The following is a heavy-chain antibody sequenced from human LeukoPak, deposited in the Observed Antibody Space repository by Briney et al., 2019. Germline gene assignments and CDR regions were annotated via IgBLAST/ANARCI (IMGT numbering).Heavy chain of an antibody. D-gene: IGHD6-13*01. CDR1: GGSISSYY. CDR2: IYSSGST. V-gene: IGHV4-59*01. Sequence: KPSETLSLTCSVSGGSISSYYWSWIRQPPGKGLEWIGSIYSSGSTNYNPSLKSRATLSVDTSKNQFPLKLTSVTAADTAVYYCARFNYLLYSSSHNWFDPWGQGTLVTVSS. J-gene: IGHJ5*02. CDR3: ARFNYLLYSSSHNWFDP.